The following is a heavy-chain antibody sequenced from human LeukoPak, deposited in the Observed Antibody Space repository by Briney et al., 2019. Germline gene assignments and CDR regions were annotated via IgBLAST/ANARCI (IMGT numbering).Heavy chain of an antibody. Sequence: GESLKISCKGSGYGFTSYWIGWVRQMPGKGLEWMGIIYPGDSDTRYSPSFQGQVTISADKSISTAYLQWSSLKASDTAMYYCARVDSSSWYPDAFDIWGQGTMVTVSS. J-gene: IGHJ3*02. CDR1: GYGFTSYW. D-gene: IGHD6-13*01. CDR2: IYPGDSDT. V-gene: IGHV5-51*01. CDR3: ARVDSSSWYPDAFDI.